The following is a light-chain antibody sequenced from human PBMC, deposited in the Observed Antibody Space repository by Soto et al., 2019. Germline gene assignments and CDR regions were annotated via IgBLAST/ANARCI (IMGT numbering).Light chain of an antibody. CDR3: QQYYSIPRT. Sequence: DIVMTQSPDSLAVSLGERATINCKSSQSVLYSSNNKNYLAWYQQKPGQPPKVLIYWASTRESGVPDRFSGSGSGTDFTLTISSLQAEDVADYYCQQYYSIPRTFGQGTKVEIK. CDR2: WAS. V-gene: IGKV4-1*01. J-gene: IGKJ1*01. CDR1: QSVLYSSNNKNY.